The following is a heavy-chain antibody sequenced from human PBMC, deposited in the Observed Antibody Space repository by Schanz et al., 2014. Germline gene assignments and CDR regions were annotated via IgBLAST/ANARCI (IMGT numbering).Heavy chain of an antibody. CDR1: GFIFSNYG. Sequence: ERLVESGGGVVQPGRSLRLSCAASGFIFSNYGMHWVRQAPGKGLEWVSALSEGGGGTHYADSVRGRFTISSDSSKNTLYLQMSSLRADDTAVYYCARDFLLEQLGYSHYYYAMDVWGQGTTVTVSS. D-gene: IGHD2-15*01. V-gene: IGHV3-23*04. CDR3: ARDFLLEQLGYSHYYYAMDV. CDR2: LSEGGGGT. J-gene: IGHJ6*02.